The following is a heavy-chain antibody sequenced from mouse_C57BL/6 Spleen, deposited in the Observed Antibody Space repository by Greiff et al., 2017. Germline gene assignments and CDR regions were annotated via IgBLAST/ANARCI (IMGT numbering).Heavy chain of an antibody. CDR1: GYTFTSYW. J-gene: IGHJ2*01. D-gene: IGHD2-4*01. V-gene: IGHV1-69*01. CDR2: IDPSDSYT. CDR3: ARGRDDDYGYFDY. Sequence: QVQLQQPGAELVMPGASVKLSCKASGYTFTSYWMHWVKQRPGQGLEWIGEIDPSDSYTNYNQKFKGKSTLTVDKSSSTAYMQLSSLTSEDSAVYYCARGRDDDYGYFDYWGQGTTLTVSS.